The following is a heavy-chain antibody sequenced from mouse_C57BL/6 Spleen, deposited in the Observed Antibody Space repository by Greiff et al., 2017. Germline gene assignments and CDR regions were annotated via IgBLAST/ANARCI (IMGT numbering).Heavy chain of an antibody. D-gene: IGHD1-1*01. CDR2: ILPGSGRT. V-gene: IGHV1-9*01. CDR3: ARGEYGSSSGFAD. J-gene: IGHJ3*01. CDR1: GYTFTGYW. Sequence: VQLQQSGAELMKPGASVKLSCKATGYTFTGYWIEWVKQRPGPGLEWIGEILPGSGRTNSNEKLKGKATFTADTSSNTAYMQLSSLTTEDSAVDYCARGEYGSSSGFADGGQGTLVTVSA.